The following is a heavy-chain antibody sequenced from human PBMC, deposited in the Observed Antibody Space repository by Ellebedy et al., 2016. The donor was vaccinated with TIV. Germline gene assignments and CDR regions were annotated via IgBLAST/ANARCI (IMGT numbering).Heavy chain of an antibody. CDR2: FNHDGSST. J-gene: IGHJ1*01. CDR1: GFSFSNYW. V-gene: IGHV3-74*03. CDR3: ARDLGYTSGNT. Sequence: GGSLRLSXEDSGFSFSNYWMHWVRQAPGKGLVWVSRFNHDGSSTTYVDSVKGRFTISRDNAKNTLFLQMNSLRVEDTAVYYCARDLGYTSGNTWGQGTLVIVSS. D-gene: IGHD6-25*01.